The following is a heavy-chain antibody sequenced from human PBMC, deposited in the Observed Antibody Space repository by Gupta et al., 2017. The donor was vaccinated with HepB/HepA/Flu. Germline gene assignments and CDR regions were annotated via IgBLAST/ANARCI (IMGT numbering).Heavy chain of an antibody. CDR1: GFTFSSYG. J-gene: IGHJ6*03. CDR2: IWYDGSNK. D-gene: IGHD3-3*01. V-gene: IGHV3-33*01. CDR3: ARDGYDFWSGPRGPYYYYMDV. Sequence: QVQLVESGGGVVQPGWSLKLACAASGFTFSSYGMQWVRQAPGKGLEWVAVIWYDGSNKYYADSVKGRFTISRDNSKNTLYLQMNSLRAEDTAVYYCARDGYDFWSGPRGPYYYYMDVWGKGTTVTVSS.